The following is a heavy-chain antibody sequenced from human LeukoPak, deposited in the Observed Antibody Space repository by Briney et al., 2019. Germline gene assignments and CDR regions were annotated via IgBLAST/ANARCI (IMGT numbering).Heavy chain of an antibody. V-gene: IGHV4-34*01. J-gene: IGHJ4*02. Sequence: PSETLSLTCAVYDGSFSGYYWSWIRQPPGKGLEWIGEINHSGSTNYSPSLKSRVTISLDTSKSQFSLKVRYVTAADTAVYYCARGLNDSWTGENYWGQGTLVTVSS. CDR3: ARGLNDSWTGENY. D-gene: IGHD3-3*01. CDR1: DGSFSGYY. CDR2: INHSGST.